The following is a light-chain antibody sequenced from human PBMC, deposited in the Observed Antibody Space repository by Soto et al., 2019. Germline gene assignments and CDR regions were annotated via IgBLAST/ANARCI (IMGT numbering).Light chain of an antibody. Sequence: QSALTQPRSVSGSPGQSVTISCTGTSSDVGGYNYVSWYQQHPGKAPKLMIYDVSKRPSGVPDRFSGSKSGNTASLTISGLQDEEDAAYYCCSYAGSCTFYVFGTGTKLTVL. CDR2: DVS. J-gene: IGLJ1*01. CDR1: SSDVGGYNY. V-gene: IGLV2-11*01. CDR3: CSYAGSCTFYV.